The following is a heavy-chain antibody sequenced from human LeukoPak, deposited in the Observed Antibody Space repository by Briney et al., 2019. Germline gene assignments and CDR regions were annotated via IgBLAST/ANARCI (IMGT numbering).Heavy chain of an antibody. Sequence: GGSLRLSCAASGFTFSSYAMSWVRQAPGKGLEWVSAISGSGGSTYYADSVKGRFTISRDNSKNTLYLQMNSLRAEDTAVYYCAKSSATYYYGSGSYPPIYWGQGTLVTVSS. CDR2: ISGSGGST. J-gene: IGHJ4*02. CDR3: AKSSATYYYGSGSYPPIY. D-gene: IGHD3-10*01. CDR1: GFTFSSYA. V-gene: IGHV3-23*01.